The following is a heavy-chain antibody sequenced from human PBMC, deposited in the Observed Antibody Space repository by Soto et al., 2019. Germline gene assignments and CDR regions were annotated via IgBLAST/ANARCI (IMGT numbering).Heavy chain of an antibody. CDR2: ISYDGSNK. D-gene: IGHD3-16*01. Sequence: GGSLRICCAASGFTFSNNAIDWVRQSPGKGLEWVAVISYDGSNKYIAESVKGRFTISRDNSKNTLFLQMNSLRAEDTAVYYCARGTTADALDAKAVWRRGTTDTGSS. CDR3: ARGTTADALDAKAV. J-gene: IGHJ6*01. V-gene: IGHV3-30-3*01. CDR1: GFTFSNNA.